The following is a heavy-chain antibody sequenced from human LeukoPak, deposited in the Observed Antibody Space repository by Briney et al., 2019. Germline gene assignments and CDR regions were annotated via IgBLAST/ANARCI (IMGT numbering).Heavy chain of an antibody. J-gene: IGHJ4*02. V-gene: IGHV3-23*01. CDR1: GFTFSTYA. CDR2: MGGTDGVA. Sequence: GGSLRLSCAASGFTFSTYAMSWVRQAPEKGLEWVSGMGGTDGVAYYADSVKGRFTISRDNAKNSLYLQMNSLRADDTAVYYCVRDRDIAYLRADFWGQGTLVTVSS. CDR3: VRDRDIAYLRADF. D-gene: IGHD5-12*01.